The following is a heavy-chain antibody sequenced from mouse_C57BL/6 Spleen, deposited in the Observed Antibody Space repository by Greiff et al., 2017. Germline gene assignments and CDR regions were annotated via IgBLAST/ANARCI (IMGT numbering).Heavy chain of an antibody. J-gene: IGHJ3*01. CDR2: IHPNSGST. CDR1: GYTFTSYW. D-gene: IGHD2-10*02. V-gene: IGHV1-64*01. Sequence: VQLQQPGAELVKPGASVKLSCKASGYTFTSYWMHWVKQRPGQGLEWIGMIHPNSGSTNYNEKFKSKATLTVDKSSSTAYMQLSSLTSEDSAVYYCARSPSTPWFAYWGQGTLVTVSA. CDR3: ARSPSTPWFAY.